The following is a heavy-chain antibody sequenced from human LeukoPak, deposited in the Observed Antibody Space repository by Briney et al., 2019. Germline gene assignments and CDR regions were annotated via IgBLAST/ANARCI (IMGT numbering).Heavy chain of an antibody. CDR3: ARHGLHGSGYDAFDI. J-gene: IGHJ3*02. V-gene: IGHV4-59*01. D-gene: IGHD3-10*01. CDR1: GGSISSYY. CDR2: IYYSGST. Sequence: SETPSLTCTVSGGSISSYYWSWIRQPPGKGLEWIGYIYYSGSTNYNPSLKSRVTISVDTSKNQFSLKLSSVTAADTAVYYCARHGLHGSGYDAFDIWGQGTMVTVSS.